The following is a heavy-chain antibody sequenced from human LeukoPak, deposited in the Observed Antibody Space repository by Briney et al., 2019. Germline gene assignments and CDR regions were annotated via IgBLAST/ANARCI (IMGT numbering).Heavy chain of an antibody. CDR1: GFSLRTSGVG. CDR2: IYWNDDK. D-gene: IGHD5-24*01. CDR3: AHVSATEGRSYFDF. Sequence: ESGPTLLKPTQPLTLTFTFSGFSLRTSGVGVGWIRQPPGKALEWLALIYWNDDKRYSPSLKNTLTITEDTSKNQVVLTMTNMDPVDTATYYCAHVSATEGRSYFDFWGQGTLVTVSS. J-gene: IGHJ4*02. V-gene: IGHV2-5*01.